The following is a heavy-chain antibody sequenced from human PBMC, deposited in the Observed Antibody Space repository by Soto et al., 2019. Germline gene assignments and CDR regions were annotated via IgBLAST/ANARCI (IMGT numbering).Heavy chain of an antibody. J-gene: IGHJ4*02. CDR3: ARTKDYYGSGNYFRHGTYIDY. Sequence: PTETLSLTCAVYGGSFSVYYWTWIRQPPGKGLEWIGEISHSGSTNYNPSLKSRVTISVDTSKKQFSLKLSSVTPADTAVYYFARTKDYYGSGNYFRHGTYIDYWGQGSQVTVS. CDR2: ISHSGST. V-gene: IGHV4-34*01. D-gene: IGHD3-10*01. CDR1: GGSFSVYY.